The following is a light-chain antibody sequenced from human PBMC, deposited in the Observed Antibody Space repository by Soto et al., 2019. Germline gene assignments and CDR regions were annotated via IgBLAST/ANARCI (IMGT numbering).Light chain of an antibody. J-gene: IGLJ1*01. CDR2: HND. CDR1: TSNIGNNP. Sequence: SVLTQSPSASGTPGQRVTLSCSGSTSNIGNNPVNWYQQSPGTAPKLLMYHNDRRPLGVPDRFSGSKSGTSASLAISGLQSEDETDYYWGKWDDTSSGYGVGTGTKVTVL. CDR3: GKWDDTSSGYG. V-gene: IGLV1-44*01.